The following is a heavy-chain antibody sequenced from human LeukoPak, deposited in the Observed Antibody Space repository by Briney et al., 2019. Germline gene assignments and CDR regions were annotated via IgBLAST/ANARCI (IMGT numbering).Heavy chain of an antibody. CDR1: GGSFSGYY. J-gene: IGHJ5*02. CDR2: INHSGST. CDR3: ASAPMTTVTTDWFDP. V-gene: IGHV4-34*01. Sequence: PSETLSLTCAVYGGSFSGYYWSWIHQPPGKGLEWIGEINHSGSTNYNPSLKSRVTISVDTSKNQFSLKLSSVTAADTAVYYCASAPMTTVTTDWFDPWGQGTLVTVSS. D-gene: IGHD4-17*01.